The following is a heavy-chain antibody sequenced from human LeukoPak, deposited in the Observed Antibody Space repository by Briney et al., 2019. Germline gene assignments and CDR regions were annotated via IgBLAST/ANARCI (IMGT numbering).Heavy chain of an antibody. Sequence: PGGSLRLSCAASGFTVRDDYLSWVRQAPGKGLEWVSVNYSDGSTYYADSVKGRFTISRDNSKNTVSLQMNNLRAEDTAVYYCATQPVRNGFDHWGQGTLVTVSS. CDR3: ATQPVRNGFDH. CDR2: NYSDGST. D-gene: IGHD6-6*01. J-gene: IGHJ4*02. CDR1: GFTVRDDY. V-gene: IGHV3-53*01.